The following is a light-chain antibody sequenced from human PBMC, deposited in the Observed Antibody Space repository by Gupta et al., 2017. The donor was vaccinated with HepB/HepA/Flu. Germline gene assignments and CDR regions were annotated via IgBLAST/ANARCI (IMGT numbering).Light chain of an antibody. CDR3: ATWDDSLSGYV. CDR1: SSNIGSNY. V-gene: IGLV1-47*01. Sequence: QSVLTQPPSASGTPGQRVTISCSGSSSNIGSNYVYWYQQFPGTAPKLLIYRNNQRPPGVPDRFSGSKSGTSASLAISGLRSDDEADYYCATWDDSLSGYVFGNGTNVTVL. CDR2: RNN. J-gene: IGLJ1*01.